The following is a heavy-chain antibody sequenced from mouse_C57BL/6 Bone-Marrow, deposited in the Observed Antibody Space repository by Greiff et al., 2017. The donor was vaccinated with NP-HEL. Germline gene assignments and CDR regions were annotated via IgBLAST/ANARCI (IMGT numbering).Heavy chain of an antibody. V-gene: IGHV5-6*01. Sequence: EVKVVESGGDLVKPGGSLKLSCAASGFTFSSYGMSWVRQTPDKRLEWVATISSGGSYTYYPDSVKGRFTISRDNAKNTLYLQMSSLKSEDTAMYYCARGSYYGSSYGYFDVWGTGTTVTVSS. CDR3: ARGSYYGSSYGYFDV. CDR1: GFTFSSYG. D-gene: IGHD1-1*01. J-gene: IGHJ1*03. CDR2: ISSGGSYT.